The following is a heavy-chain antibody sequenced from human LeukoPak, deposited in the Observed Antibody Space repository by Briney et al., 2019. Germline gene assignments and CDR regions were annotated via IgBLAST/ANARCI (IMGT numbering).Heavy chain of an antibody. Sequence: PSQTLSLTCTVSGGSISSSSYYWGWIRQPPGKGLEWIGSIYCSGSTYYNPPLKSRVTISVDTSKNQFSLKLSSVTAADTAVYYCARDRRWNYVFDYWGQGTLVTVSS. CDR2: IYCSGST. J-gene: IGHJ4*02. D-gene: IGHD1-7*01. CDR1: GGSISSSSYY. V-gene: IGHV4-39*07. CDR3: ARDRRWNYVFDY.